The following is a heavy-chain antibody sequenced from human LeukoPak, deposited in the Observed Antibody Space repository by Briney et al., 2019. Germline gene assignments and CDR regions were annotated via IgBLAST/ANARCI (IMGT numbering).Heavy chain of an antibody. CDR2: ISSSSSYI. D-gene: IGHD3-9*01. J-gene: IGHJ4*02. CDR3: ARGPSGNFDWLLFFDY. Sequence: GGSLRLSCAASGFTFSSYSMNWVRQAPGKGLEWVSSISSSSSYIYYAASVKGRFTISRDNAKNSLYLQMNSLRAEDTAVYYCARGPSGNFDWLLFFDYWGQGTLVTVSS. CDR1: GFTFSSYS. V-gene: IGHV3-21*01.